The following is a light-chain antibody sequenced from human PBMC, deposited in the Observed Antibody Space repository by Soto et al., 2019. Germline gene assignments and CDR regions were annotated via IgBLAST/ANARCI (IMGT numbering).Light chain of an antibody. CDR2: GAS. V-gene: IGKV3-15*01. CDR3: QQYNNWPPCT. J-gene: IGKJ1*01. CDR1: QSVSSN. Sequence: EIVMTQSPATLSVSPGERATLSCRASQSVSSNLAWYQQKPGQAPRLLIYGASTRATGIPARFSGSGSGTEFTLSISSLQSADFAVYYCQQYNNWPPCTFGQGTKVEIK.